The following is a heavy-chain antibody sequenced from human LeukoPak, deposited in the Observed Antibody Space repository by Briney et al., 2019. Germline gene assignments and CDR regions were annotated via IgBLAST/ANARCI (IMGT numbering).Heavy chain of an antibody. V-gene: IGHV1-69*06. Sequence: SVKVSCKASGGTFSSYAISWVRQAPGQGLEWMGGIIPIFGTANYAQKFQGRVTITADKTTSTAYMELSSLRSEDTAVYYCARPLPGGGFGELNDWGQGTLVTVSS. CDR3: ARPLPGGGFGELND. CDR2: IIPIFGTA. CDR1: GGTFSSYA. D-gene: IGHD3-10*01. J-gene: IGHJ4*02.